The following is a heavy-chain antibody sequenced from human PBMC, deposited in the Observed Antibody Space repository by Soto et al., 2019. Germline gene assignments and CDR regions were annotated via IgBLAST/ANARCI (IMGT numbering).Heavy chain of an antibody. CDR1: GGSFSGYY. CDR3: ARVRFLEWLFRDYYYGMDV. CDR2: INHSGST. V-gene: IGHV4-34*01. Sequence: SETLPLTCAFYGGSFSGYYWSCIRQPPGKGLEWIGEINHSGSTNYNPSLKSRVTISVDTSKNQFYLKLSSVTAADTAVYYCARVRFLEWLFRDYYYGMDVWGQGSTVT. D-gene: IGHD3-3*01. J-gene: IGHJ6*02.